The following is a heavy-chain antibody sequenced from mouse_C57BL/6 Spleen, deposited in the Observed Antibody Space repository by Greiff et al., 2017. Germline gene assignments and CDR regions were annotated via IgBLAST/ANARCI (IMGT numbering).Heavy chain of an antibody. D-gene: IGHD1-1*01. J-gene: IGHJ3*01. CDR1: GYTFTSYW. Sequence: VQLQQPGAELVKPGASVKLSCKASGYTFTSYWMHWVKQRPGQGLEWIGMIHPNSGSTNYNEKFKSKATLTVDKSSSTAYMQLSSLTSEDSAVYYCAEDGSSYWFAYWGQGTLVTVSA. CDR3: AEDGSSYWFAY. V-gene: IGHV1-64*01. CDR2: IHPNSGST.